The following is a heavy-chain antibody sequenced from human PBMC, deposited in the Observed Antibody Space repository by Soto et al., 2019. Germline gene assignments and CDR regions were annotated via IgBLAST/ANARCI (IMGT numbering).Heavy chain of an antibody. Sequence: SETLSLTCAVYGGSFSGYYWSWIRQPPGKGLEWIGEINHSGSTNYNPSLKSRVTISVDTSKNQFSLKMSSVTAADTAVYYCARVSSGWLRPYYFDYWGQGTLVTVS. V-gene: IGHV4-34*01. CDR1: GGSFSGYY. CDR2: INHSGST. CDR3: ARVSSGWLRPYYFDY. J-gene: IGHJ4*02. D-gene: IGHD5-12*01.